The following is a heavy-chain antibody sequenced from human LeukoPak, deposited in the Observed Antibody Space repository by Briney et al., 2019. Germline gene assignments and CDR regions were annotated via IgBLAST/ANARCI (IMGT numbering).Heavy chain of an antibody. CDR1: GYTFTGYY. Sequence: GASVKVSCKASGYTFTGYYLHWVRQAPGQELGWMGRINPNSGGTNYAQKFQGRVTMTRDTSISTAYTELSSLRSEDTATYYCARGGAGEGYCSSTSCHGHDFWGQGTLVTVSS. J-gene: IGHJ4*02. CDR3: ARGGAGEGYCSSTSCHGHDF. CDR2: INPNSGGT. D-gene: IGHD2-2*01. V-gene: IGHV1/OR15-1*01.